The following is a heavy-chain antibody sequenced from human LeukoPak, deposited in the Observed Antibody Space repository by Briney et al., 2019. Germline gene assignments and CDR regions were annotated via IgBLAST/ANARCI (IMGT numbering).Heavy chain of an antibody. Sequence: GASVKVSCKASGYTFTGYYMHWVRQAPGQGLEWMGWISAYNGNTNYAQKLQGRVTMTTDTSTSTAYMELRSLRSDDTAVYYCARGPPYYYDSSGYYHSRSWDYWGQGTLVTVSS. CDR1: GYTFTGYY. V-gene: IGHV1-18*04. J-gene: IGHJ4*02. CDR2: ISAYNGNT. CDR3: ARGPPYYYDSSGYYHSRSWDY. D-gene: IGHD3-22*01.